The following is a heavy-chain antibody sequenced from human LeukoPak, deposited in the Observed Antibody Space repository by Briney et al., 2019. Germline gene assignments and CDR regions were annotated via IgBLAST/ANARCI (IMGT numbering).Heavy chain of an antibody. D-gene: IGHD3-22*01. CDR3: AREGPYDSDNPPFDY. J-gene: IGHJ4*02. CDR2: IYTSGST. V-gene: IGHV4-4*07. CDR1: GGSISSYY. Sequence: SETLSLTCTVSGGSISSYYWSWIRQPAGKGLEWIGRIYTSGSTNYNPSLKSRVTMSVDTSKNQFSLKLSSVTAADTAVYYCAREGPYDSDNPPFDYWGQGTLVTVSS.